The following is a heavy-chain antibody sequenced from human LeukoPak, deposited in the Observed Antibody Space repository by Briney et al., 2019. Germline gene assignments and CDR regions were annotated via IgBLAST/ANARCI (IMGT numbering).Heavy chain of an antibody. CDR3: ANWNDY. CDR1: GFTFSSYS. D-gene: IGHD1-1*01. CDR2: ITAGGDYT. V-gene: IGHV3-23*01. Sequence: GGSLRLSCAASGFTFSSYSMNWVRQAPGKGLEWVSTITAGGDYTYYADSVKGRFTVSRDNSKNTLYLQMNSLRAEDTAIYYCANWNDYWGQGTLVTVSS. J-gene: IGHJ4*02.